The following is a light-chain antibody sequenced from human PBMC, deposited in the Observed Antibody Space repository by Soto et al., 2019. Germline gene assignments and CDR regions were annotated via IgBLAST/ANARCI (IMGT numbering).Light chain of an antibody. Sequence: EIVMTQSPATLSVSPGERATLSCRASQSVSGNLAWYQQKPGQAPRLLIYGASTRATGIPARFSGSGSGTDFNITISSLQSEDFAVYYGQQYNHWPPAFGQGTKVEIK. CDR2: GAS. J-gene: IGKJ1*01. V-gene: IGKV3-15*01. CDR1: QSVSGN. CDR3: QQYNHWPPA.